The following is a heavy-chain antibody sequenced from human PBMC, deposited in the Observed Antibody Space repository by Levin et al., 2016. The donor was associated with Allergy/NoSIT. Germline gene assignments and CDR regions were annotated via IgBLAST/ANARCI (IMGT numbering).Heavy chain of an antibody. Sequence: ASVKVSCKASGYTFTSHYMNWVRQAPGQGLEWMGIINPSGGSTSYAQKFQGRVTMTRDTSTTTVYMELSSLRSEDTAVYYCARDWGGRYDSTAFDYWGQGTLVTVSS. CDR3: ARDWGGRYDSTAFDY. J-gene: IGHJ4*02. CDR1: GYTFTSHY. D-gene: IGHD3-22*01. CDR2: INPSGGST. V-gene: IGHV1-46*03.